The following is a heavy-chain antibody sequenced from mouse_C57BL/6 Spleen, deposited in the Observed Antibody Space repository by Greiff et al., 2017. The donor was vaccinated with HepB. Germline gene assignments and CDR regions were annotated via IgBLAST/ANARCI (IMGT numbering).Heavy chain of an antibody. V-gene: IGHV1-50*01. D-gene: IGHD1-1*01. Sequence: VQLQQPGAELVKPGASVKLSCKASGYTFTSYWMQWVKQRPGQGLEWIGEIDPSDSYTNYNQKFKGKATLTVDTSSSTAYMQLSSLTSEDSAVYYCARSRLRLDVWGTGTTVTVSS. CDR3: ARSRLRLDV. J-gene: IGHJ1*03. CDR1: GYTFTSYW. CDR2: IDPSDSYT.